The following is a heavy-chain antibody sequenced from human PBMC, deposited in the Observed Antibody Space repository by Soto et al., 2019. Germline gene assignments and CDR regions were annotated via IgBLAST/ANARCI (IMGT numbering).Heavy chain of an antibody. J-gene: IGHJ6*02. Sequence: QVQLVQSGAEVKNPGASVKVSCKASGYTFTGYYMHWVRQAPGQGLEWMGWINPNSGGTNYAQKFQGWVTMTRDTSISTAYMELSRLRSDDTAVYYCARGYCSSTGCSQEVDGMDVWGQGTTVTVSS. D-gene: IGHD2-2*01. V-gene: IGHV1-2*04. CDR2: INPNSGGT. CDR1: GYTFTGYY. CDR3: ARGYCSSTGCSQEVDGMDV.